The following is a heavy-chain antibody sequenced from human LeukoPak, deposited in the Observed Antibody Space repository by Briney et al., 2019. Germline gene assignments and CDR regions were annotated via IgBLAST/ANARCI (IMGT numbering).Heavy chain of an antibody. CDR3: AKVYSSSSRDAFDV. J-gene: IGHJ3*01. Sequence: PSETLSLTCAVSGGPFSGYYWSWIRQPPGKGLEWIGEINYSGSTNYNASPESRVTISADTSKKQFTLNLSSVTAADTAVYYCAKVYSSSSRDAFDVWGPGTMVTVSS. CDR2: INYSGST. D-gene: IGHD6-6*01. V-gene: IGHV4-34*01. CDR1: GGPFSGYY.